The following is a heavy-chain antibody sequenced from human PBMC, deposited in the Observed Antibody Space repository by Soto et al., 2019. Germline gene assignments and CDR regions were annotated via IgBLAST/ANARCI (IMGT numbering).Heavy chain of an antibody. D-gene: IGHD3-10*01. CDR2: ISWNSGSI. J-gene: IGHJ6*02. V-gene: IGHV3-9*01. CDR1: GFTFDDYA. CDR3: AKDIVSGYYYGMDV. Sequence: PGGSLRLSCAACGFTFDDYAMHWVRQAPGKGLEWVSGISWNSGSIGYADSVKGRFTISRDNAKSSLYLQMNSLRAEDTALYYCAKDIVSGYYYGMDVWGQGTTVTVSS.